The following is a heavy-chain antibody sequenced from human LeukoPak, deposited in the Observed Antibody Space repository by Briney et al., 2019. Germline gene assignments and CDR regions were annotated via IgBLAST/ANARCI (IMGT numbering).Heavy chain of an antibody. V-gene: IGHV4-59*01. CDR2: ISNSGST. CDR1: NDSIKDYY. CDR3: AREARMYYYDSSGQAADAFDI. D-gene: IGHD3-22*01. Sequence: PSETLSLTCTVSNDSIKDYYWNWIRQPPGKGLEWIGFISNSGSTNYNPSLKSRVTISIDTSKRQFSLKLSSVTAADTAVYYCAREARMYYYDSSGQAADAFDIWGQGTMVTVSS. J-gene: IGHJ3*02.